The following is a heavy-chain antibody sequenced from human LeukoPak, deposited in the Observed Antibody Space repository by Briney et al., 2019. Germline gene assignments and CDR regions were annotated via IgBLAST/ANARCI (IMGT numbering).Heavy chain of an antibody. CDR3: AKNAHYQGYSYGGIDY. J-gene: IGHJ4*02. D-gene: IGHD5-18*01. CDR1: GFTFSSYG. V-gene: IGHV3-30*18. Sequence: GRSLRLSCAASGFTFSSYGMHWVRQAPGKGLEWVAVISYDGSDKYSADSVKGRFTISRDNSKNTLYLQLNSLRAEDTAVYYCAKNAHYQGYSYGGIDYWGQGTLVTVSS. CDR2: ISYDGSDK.